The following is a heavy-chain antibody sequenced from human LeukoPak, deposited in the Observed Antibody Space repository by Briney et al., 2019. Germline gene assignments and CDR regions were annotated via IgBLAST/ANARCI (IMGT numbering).Heavy chain of an antibody. Sequence: GSLRLSCAASGFIFNNYGLIWVRQAPGKGLEWVSAISNDGGGTQYADFVEGRFTISRDNSKHTLFLQMSSLRAEDTALYYCAKGSSGYFADLWGQGTLVTVSS. D-gene: IGHD3-22*01. CDR2: ISNDGGGT. CDR3: AKGSSGYFADL. V-gene: IGHV3-23*01. CDR1: GFIFNNYG. J-gene: IGHJ5*02.